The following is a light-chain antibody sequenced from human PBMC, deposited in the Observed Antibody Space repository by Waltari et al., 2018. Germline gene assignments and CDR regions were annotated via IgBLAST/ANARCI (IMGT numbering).Light chain of an antibody. J-gene: IGKJ1*01. CDR1: QSVGKY. CDR3: QKYDSLPAT. V-gene: IGKV3-20*01. Sequence: EIVLTQSPGTLSLSPGERATLSCRASQSVGKYLAWYQQRPGQAPRLLIYETDRRATGTPDRFSGSGSGTDFSLTISRLEPEDFAVYYGQKYDSLPATFGQGTTVEIK. CDR2: ETD.